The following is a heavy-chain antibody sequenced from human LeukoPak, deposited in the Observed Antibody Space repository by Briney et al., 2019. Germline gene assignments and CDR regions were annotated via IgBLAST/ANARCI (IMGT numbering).Heavy chain of an antibody. CDR3: VRGADTGYSSDS. J-gene: IGHJ4*02. Sequence: GGSLRLSCAASGFTFDDYTMHWVRQAPGKGLEWVSLISWDGGSTNYADSVKGRFSISRDNAENTLYLQMNSLRVEDTAVYYCVRGADTGYSSDSRGQGTLVTVSS. CDR1: GFTFDDYT. D-gene: IGHD3-9*01. V-gene: IGHV3-43*01. CDR2: ISWDGGST.